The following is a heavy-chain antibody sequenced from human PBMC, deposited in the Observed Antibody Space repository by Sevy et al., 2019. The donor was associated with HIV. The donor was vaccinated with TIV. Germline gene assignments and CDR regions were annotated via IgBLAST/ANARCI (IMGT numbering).Heavy chain of an antibody. D-gene: IGHD2-21*01. V-gene: IGHV3-72*01. Sequence: GGSLRLSCAASGFTFSDHYVDWVRQAPGKGLEWIGRIRNRPNSYTTEYAASVEGSLTISRVDSRNSLYLQMNSLKTEDSAVYYCVRGPNCGVGGCQQISPYCLDVWGKGATVTVSS. CDR1: GFTFSDHY. CDR2: IRNRPNSYTT. J-gene: IGHJ6*03. CDR3: VRGPNCGVGGCQQISPYCLDV.